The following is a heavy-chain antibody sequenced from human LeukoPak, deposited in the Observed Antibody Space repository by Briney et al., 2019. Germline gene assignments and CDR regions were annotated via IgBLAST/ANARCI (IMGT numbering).Heavy chain of an antibody. CDR1: GYSFTTYW. D-gene: IGHD2-2*02. Sequence: GESLKISCKVSGYSFTTYWIGWVRQMPGKGLEWMGIIYPGDSDTRYSPSFQGQVTISADKSISTAYLQWSSLKASDTAMYYCARMHPIICSSTSCYMGYWGQGTLVTVSS. CDR3: ARMHPIICSSTSCYMGY. J-gene: IGHJ4*02. V-gene: IGHV5-51*01. CDR2: IYPGDSDT.